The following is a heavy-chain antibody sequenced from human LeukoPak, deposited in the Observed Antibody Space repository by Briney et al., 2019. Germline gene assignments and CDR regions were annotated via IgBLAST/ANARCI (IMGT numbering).Heavy chain of an antibody. CDR3: ASGYCSGGSCYSADYYGTDV. CDR2: IIPIFGTA. V-gene: IGHV1-69*13. Sequence: ASVKVSCKASGGTFSSYAISWVRQDPGQGLEWMGGIIPIFGTANYAQKFQGRVTITADESTSTAYMELSSLRSEDTAVYYCASGYCSGGSCYSADYYGTDVWGQGTTVTVSS. D-gene: IGHD2-15*01. J-gene: IGHJ6*02. CDR1: GGTFSSYA.